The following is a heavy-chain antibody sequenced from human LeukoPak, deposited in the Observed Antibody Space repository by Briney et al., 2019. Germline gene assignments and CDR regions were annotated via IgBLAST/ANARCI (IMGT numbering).Heavy chain of an antibody. Sequence: PGGSLRLSCAASGFTFSTYEMNWVRQAPGKGLEWVSYISSSGSSKYYAEFVKGRFTISRDNAKNSLFLQMNSLSAEDTAVYYCARITGELRKETAFDYWGQGTLVTVSS. V-gene: IGHV3-48*03. J-gene: IGHJ4*02. CDR2: ISSSGSSK. CDR3: ARITGELRKETAFDY. CDR1: GFTFSTYE. D-gene: IGHD7-27*01.